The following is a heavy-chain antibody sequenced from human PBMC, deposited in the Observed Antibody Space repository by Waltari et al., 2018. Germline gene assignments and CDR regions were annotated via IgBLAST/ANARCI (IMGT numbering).Heavy chain of an antibody. CDR3: ARQYNWFDP. CDR1: GYSISSGYY. Sequence: QVQLQESGPGLVKPSENLSLTCAVSGYSISSGYYWGWIRQPPGKGLEWIGSIYHSGGTYYNPSLKSRVTISVDTSKNQFSLKLSSVTAADTAVYYCARQYNWFDPWGQGTLVTVSS. CDR2: IYHSGGT. V-gene: IGHV4-38-2*01. J-gene: IGHJ5*02.